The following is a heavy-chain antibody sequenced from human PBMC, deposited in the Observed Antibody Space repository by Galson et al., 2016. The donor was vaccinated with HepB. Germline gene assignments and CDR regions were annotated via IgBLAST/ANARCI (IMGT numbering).Heavy chain of an antibody. CDR1: GFIFSTHS. V-gene: IGHV3-21*01. Sequence: SLRLSCAGSGFIFSTHSMAWVRQAPGKGLEWVSLISSGSTYIYYADQVRGRFTTSRDNAGNSLYLQMNTLRADDAAVYYCAKASGGGYDWDYYYGMDVWGKGTTVTVSS. J-gene: IGHJ6*04. D-gene: IGHD5-12*01. CDR2: ISSGSTYI. CDR3: AKASGGGYDWDYYYGMDV.